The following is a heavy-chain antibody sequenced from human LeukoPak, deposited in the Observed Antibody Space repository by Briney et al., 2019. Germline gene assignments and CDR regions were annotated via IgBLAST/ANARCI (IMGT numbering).Heavy chain of an antibody. CDR1: GFTFSSYS. V-gene: IGHV3-48*01. J-gene: IGHJ4*02. CDR2: ISSDSSTI. Sequence: PGGSLRLSCAASGFTFSSYSMIWVRQAPGKGLKWISYISSDSSTIYYADSVKGRFTISRDNAKNSLYLQMNSLRAEDTAVYYCARVLHKRMYDSTTYFPYWGQGILVTVSS. CDR3: ARVLHKRMYDSTTYFPY. D-gene: IGHD3-22*01.